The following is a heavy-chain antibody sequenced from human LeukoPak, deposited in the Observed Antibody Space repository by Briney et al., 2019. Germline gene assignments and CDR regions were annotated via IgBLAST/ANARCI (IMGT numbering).Heavy chain of an antibody. D-gene: IGHD5-12*01. CDR1: GYTLTSYG. J-gene: IGHJ4*02. Sequence: ASVKVSYKASGYTLTSYGISWVRQAPGQGLERMGWISAYNGSTNYAQKLQGRVTMTTDTSTSTAYMELRSLRSDDTAVYYCASGYSGSPLADYWGQGTLVTVSS. CDR2: ISAYNGST. CDR3: ASGYSGSPLADY. V-gene: IGHV1-18*01.